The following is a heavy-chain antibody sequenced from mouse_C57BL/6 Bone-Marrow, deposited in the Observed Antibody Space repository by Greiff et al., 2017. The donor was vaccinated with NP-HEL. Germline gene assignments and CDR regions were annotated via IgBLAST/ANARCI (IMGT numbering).Heavy chain of an antibody. CDR1: GFSLTSYG. CDR2: IWRGGST. Sequence: VQRVESGPGLVQPSQSLSITCTVSGFSLTSYGVHWVRQSPGKGLEWLGVIWRGGSTDYNAAFMSRLSITKDNSKSQVFFKMNSLQADDTAIYYCAKNRGYGNFPYAMDYWGQGTSVTVSS. D-gene: IGHD2-1*01. V-gene: IGHV2-5*01. J-gene: IGHJ4*01. CDR3: AKNRGYGNFPYAMDY.